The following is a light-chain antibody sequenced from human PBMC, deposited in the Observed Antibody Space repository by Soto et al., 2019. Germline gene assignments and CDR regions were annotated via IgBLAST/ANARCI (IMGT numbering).Light chain of an antibody. CDR1: QSISNSH. CDR3: QQYGSSPPT. V-gene: IGKV3-20*01. J-gene: IGKJ1*01. CDR2: GAS. Sequence: EIVLTQSPCTLSSSPGERATLSCRASQSISNSHLAWYQQKPGQAPRLFISGASSRATGIPDRFSGSGSETDFTLTISRLEPEDFAVYYCQQYGSSPPTCGQGTKWIS.